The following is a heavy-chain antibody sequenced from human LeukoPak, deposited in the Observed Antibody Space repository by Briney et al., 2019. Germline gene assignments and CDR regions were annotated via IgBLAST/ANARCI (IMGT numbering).Heavy chain of an antibody. CDR1: GYTFTGYY. CDR3: ARGTYSSGWAANYDAFDI. Sequence: GASVKVSCKASGYTFTGYYMHWVRQAPGQGLEWMGWINPNSGGTNYAQKFQGRVTMTRDTSISTACMELSRLRSDDTAVYYCARGTYSSGWAANYDAFDIWGQGTMVTVSS. D-gene: IGHD6-19*01. V-gene: IGHV1-2*02. CDR2: INPNSGGT. J-gene: IGHJ3*02.